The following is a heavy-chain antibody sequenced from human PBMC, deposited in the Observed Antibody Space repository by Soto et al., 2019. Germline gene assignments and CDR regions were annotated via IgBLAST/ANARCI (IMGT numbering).Heavy chain of an antibody. CDR2: IYYSGST. J-gene: IGHJ6*02. Sequence: PSETLSLTCTVSGGSISSGGYYWSWIRQHPGKGLEWIGYIYYSGSTYYNPSLKSRVTISVDTSKNQFSLKLSSVTAADTAVYYCARHNYDSSGTAVDVWGQGTTVTAP. CDR3: ARHNYDSSGTAVDV. V-gene: IGHV4-31*03. D-gene: IGHD3-22*01. CDR1: GGSISSGGYY.